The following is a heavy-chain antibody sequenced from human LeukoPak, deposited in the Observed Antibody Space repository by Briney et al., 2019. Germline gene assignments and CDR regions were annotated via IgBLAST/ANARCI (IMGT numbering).Heavy chain of an antibody. Sequence: SETLSLTCTVSGGSISSSSYYWGWIRQPPGKGLEWIGSIYYSGSTYYNPSLKSRVTISVDTSKNQFSLKLSSVTAADTAVYYCASTSPSYYYMDVWGKGTTVTVSS. CDR3: ASTSPSYYYMDV. CDR1: GGSISSSSYY. CDR2: IYYSGST. V-gene: IGHV4-39*01. J-gene: IGHJ6*03.